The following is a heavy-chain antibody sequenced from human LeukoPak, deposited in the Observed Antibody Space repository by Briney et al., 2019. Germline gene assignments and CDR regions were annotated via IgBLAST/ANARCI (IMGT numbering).Heavy chain of an antibody. V-gene: IGHV1-2*02. CDR2: INPNSGGT. CDR3: AGEQWFDY. CDR1: GYTFTSYG. J-gene: IGHJ5*01. Sequence: ASVKVSCKASGYTFTSYGISWVRQAPGQGLEWMGWINPNSGGTKYAQKFQGRVTMTRDTSISTAYMELSRLRSDDTAVYYCAGEQWFDYWGQGTLVTVSS.